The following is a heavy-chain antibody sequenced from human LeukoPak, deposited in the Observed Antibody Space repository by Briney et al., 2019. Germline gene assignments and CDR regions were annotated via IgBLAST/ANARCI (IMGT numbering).Heavy chain of an antibody. J-gene: IGHJ6*02. V-gene: IGHV4-4*07. CDR3: ARSLVVPAAHNDYYYYGMDV. D-gene: IGHD2-2*01. CDR1: GGSISSYY. Sequence: KPSETLSLTCTVSGGSISSYYWSRIRQPAGKGLEWIGRIYTSGSTNYNPSLKSRVTMPVDTSKNQFSLKLSSVTAADTAVYYCARSLVVPAAHNDYYYYGMDVWGQGTTVTVSS. CDR2: IYTSGST.